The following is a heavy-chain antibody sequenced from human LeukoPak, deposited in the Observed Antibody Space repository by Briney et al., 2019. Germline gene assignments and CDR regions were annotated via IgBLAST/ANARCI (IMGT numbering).Heavy chain of an antibody. J-gene: IGHJ6*03. CDR2: ISAYNGNT. CDR1: GYTFTSYG. Sequence: ASVKVSCKASGYTFTSYGISWVRQAPGQGLEWMGWISAYNGNTNYAQKLQGRVTITADKSTSTAYMELSSLRSEDTAVYYCARAPTRYYYYYYMDVWGKGTTVTVSS. V-gene: IGHV1-18*01. CDR3: ARAPTRYYYYYYMDV.